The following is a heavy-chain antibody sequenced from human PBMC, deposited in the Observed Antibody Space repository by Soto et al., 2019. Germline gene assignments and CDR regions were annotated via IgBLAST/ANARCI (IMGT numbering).Heavy chain of an antibody. V-gene: IGHV3-33*01. D-gene: IGHD2-2*01. J-gene: IGHJ6*02. Sequence: GGSLRLSCAASGFTFSSYGMHWVRQAPGKGLEWVAVIWYDGSNKYYADSVKGRFTISRDNSKNTLYLQMNSLRAEDTAVYYCARDGSGWVPAAIFIYYGMDVWGQGTTVTVSS. CDR2: IWYDGSNK. CDR1: GFTFSSYG. CDR3: ARDGSGWVPAAIFIYYGMDV.